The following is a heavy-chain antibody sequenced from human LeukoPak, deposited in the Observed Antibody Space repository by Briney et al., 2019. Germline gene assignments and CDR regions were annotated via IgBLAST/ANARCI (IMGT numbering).Heavy chain of an antibody. V-gene: IGHV4-34*01. CDR3: ARAALLWFGAEDY. D-gene: IGHD3-10*01. J-gene: IGHJ4*02. Sequence: PSETLSLTCAVYGGSFSGYYWSWIRQPPGKGLEWIGEINHSGSTNYNPSLKSQVTISVDTSKNQFSLKLSSVTAADTAVYYCARAALLWFGAEDYWGQGTLVTVSS. CDR2: INHSGST. CDR1: GGSFSGYY.